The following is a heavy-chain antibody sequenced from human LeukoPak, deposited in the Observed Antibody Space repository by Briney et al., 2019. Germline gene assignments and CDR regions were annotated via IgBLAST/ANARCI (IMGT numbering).Heavy chain of an antibody. D-gene: IGHD1-26*01. Sequence: GGSLRLSCAASGFTFSSYWMSWVRQAPGKGLEWVANIKQDGSEKHYVDSVKGRFTISRDKAKNSLYLQMNSLRAEDTAVYYCARGDSGSYYFDYWGQGTLVTVSS. V-gene: IGHV3-7*01. CDR2: IKQDGSEK. J-gene: IGHJ4*02. CDR3: ARGDSGSYYFDY. CDR1: GFTFSSYW.